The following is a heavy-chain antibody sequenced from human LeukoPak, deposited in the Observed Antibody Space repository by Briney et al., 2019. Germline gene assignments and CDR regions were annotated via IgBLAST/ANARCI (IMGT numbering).Heavy chain of an antibody. J-gene: IGHJ3*02. Sequence: ASVKVSCKASGYTFTNYAMHWVRQAPGQRLEWMGWINTGNGNTKYSQKLQGRVTLTRDTSARTDYLELSSLTSEDTAVYYCAREGHYLSALNDAFDIWGQGTMVTISS. CDR2: INTGNGNT. CDR3: AREGHYLSALNDAFDI. CDR1: GYTFTNYA. D-gene: IGHD3-10*01. V-gene: IGHV1-3*04.